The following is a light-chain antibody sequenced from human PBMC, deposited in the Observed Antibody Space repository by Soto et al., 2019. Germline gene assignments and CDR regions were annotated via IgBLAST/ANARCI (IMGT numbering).Light chain of an antibody. CDR2: GAY. CDR1: HSVTSRY. V-gene: IGKV3-20*01. Sequence: EIVLTQSPGTLSLSPGERATLSCRASHSVTSRYLAWYQQKPGQAPRLLIYGAYSRATGIPDRFSGSGSGTYFTLTISRLEPEAFAVYYCQQYGSSPPYTFGQGTKLEIK. J-gene: IGKJ2*01. CDR3: QQYGSSPPYT.